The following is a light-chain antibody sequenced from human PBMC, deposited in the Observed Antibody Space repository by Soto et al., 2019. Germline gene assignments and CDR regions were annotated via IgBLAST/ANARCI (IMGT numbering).Light chain of an antibody. CDR1: QSVSNNY. V-gene: IGKV3-20*01. J-gene: IGKJ1*01. Sequence: IVWNHSPVTLSLSTGERATLSCRASQSVSNNYLAWYQQKPGQAPRLLIYGASNRATGIPDRFSGSGSGTDFTLTISRLEPEDFAVYYCQQYGRSGTFGQGTKVDIK. CDR2: GAS. CDR3: QQYGRSGT.